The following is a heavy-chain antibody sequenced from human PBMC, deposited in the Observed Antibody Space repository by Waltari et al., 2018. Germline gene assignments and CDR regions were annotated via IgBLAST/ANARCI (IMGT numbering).Heavy chain of an antibody. CDR2: ISNTGTTQ. Sequence: QVELVQSGGGLVRPGGSLRLSCAASGFIFSDDYMTWTRQAPGKGLEWVAYISNTGTTQYYADSVKGRFTISRDNARNSLSLQMNSLRAEDTAIYYCVKQDGTSWGQGTLVTVSS. V-gene: IGHV3-11*04. D-gene: IGHD1-1*01. CDR1: GFIFSDDY. CDR3: VKQDGTS. J-gene: IGHJ5*02.